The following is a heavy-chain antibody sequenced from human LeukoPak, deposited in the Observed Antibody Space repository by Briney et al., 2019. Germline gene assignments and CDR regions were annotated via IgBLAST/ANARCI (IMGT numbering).Heavy chain of an antibody. D-gene: IGHD3-10*01. CDR1: GGSVSSGSYY. J-gene: IGHJ4*02. Sequence: SETLSLTCTVSGGSVSSGSYYWSRIRQPPGKGLEWIGYIYYSGSTNYNPSLKSRVTISVDTSKNQFSLKLSSVTAADTAVYYCARAALLWFGESDYWGQGTLVTVSS. CDR3: ARAALLWFGESDY. CDR2: IYYSGST. V-gene: IGHV4-61*01.